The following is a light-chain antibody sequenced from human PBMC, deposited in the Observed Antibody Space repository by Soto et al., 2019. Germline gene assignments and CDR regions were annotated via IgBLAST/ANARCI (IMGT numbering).Light chain of an antibody. V-gene: IGKV3-15*01. Sequence: EIVMTQSPATLSVSPGERVTLSCRASQRISTNLAWYQQKPGQAPRLLIYGASTRATGIPARFSGSGSGTEFTVTISSLQSEDFAVYYCKQYNDWPRTFGHGTKVEI. CDR2: GAS. CDR3: KQYNDWPRT. CDR1: QRISTN. J-gene: IGKJ1*01.